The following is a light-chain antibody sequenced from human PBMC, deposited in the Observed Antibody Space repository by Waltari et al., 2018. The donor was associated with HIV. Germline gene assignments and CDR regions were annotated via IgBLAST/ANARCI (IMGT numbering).Light chain of an antibody. Sequence: QSVLTQPPSVSAAPGQSATIPCFGGSSTIGNNYVSWYQQLPGKPPKLLIYDNNKRPSGIPDRFSASKSGTSATLGITGVQPADEADYYCGTWDNTLIAFWMFGGGTKLTVL. CDR2: DNN. CDR1: SSTIGNNY. CDR3: GTWDNTLIAFWM. J-gene: IGLJ3*02. V-gene: IGLV1-51*01.